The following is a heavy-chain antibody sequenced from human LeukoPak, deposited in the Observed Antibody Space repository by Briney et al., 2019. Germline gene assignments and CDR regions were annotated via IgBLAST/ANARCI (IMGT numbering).Heavy chain of an antibody. CDR3: AREVYGDNYFDY. CDR1: GFTFSRNW. D-gene: IGHD4-17*01. V-gene: IGHV3-7*05. J-gene: IGHJ4*02. CDR2: IKQDGSDK. Sequence: PGGSLRPSCAASGFTFSRNWMSWLRQAPGRGLEWVANIKQDGSDKYYVDSVKGRFTISRDNAKTSLFLQMNSLRVEDTAVYYCAREVYGDNYFDYWGRGTLVTVAS.